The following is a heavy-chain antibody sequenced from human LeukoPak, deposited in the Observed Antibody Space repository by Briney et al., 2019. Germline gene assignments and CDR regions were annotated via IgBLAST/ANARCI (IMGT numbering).Heavy chain of an antibody. J-gene: IGHJ5*02. V-gene: IGHV4-59*01. CDR3: ARQTGGYYDSSGYYYGRVNWFDP. D-gene: IGHD3-22*01. CDR2: IYYSGST. Sequence: SETLSLTCSVSGGSISSYYWSWIRQPRGKGLEWIGCIYYSGSTNYNPSLKSRVTISVDTSKNQFSLKLSSVTAADTAVYYCARQTGGYYDSSGYYYGRVNWFDPWGQGTLVTVSS. CDR1: GGSISSYY.